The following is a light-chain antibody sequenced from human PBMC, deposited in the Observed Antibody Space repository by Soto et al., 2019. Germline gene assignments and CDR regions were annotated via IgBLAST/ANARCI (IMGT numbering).Light chain of an antibody. J-gene: IGKJ4*01. CDR1: QYIGSA. CDR3: QQLNTYPVN. Sequence: EIVFTQSPATLSLSPGDKATLSCRASQYIGSAVAWYHQRSGQAPRLLIFDASIRVPTTPARFSGSGSGTHFTLVISSLQPEDFATYYCQQLNTYPVNFGGGTKVDIK. CDR2: DAS. V-gene: IGKV3-11*01.